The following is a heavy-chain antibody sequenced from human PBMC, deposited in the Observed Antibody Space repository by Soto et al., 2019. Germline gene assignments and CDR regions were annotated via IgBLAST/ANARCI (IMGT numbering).Heavy chain of an antibody. V-gene: IGHV3-30-3*01. CDR1: GFTFCSYA. CDR2: ISYDGSNK. CDR3: ARAGMVKLPGYYYYYGMDV. D-gene: IGHD3-3*01. Sequence: GGSLRLSCAASGFTFCSYAMHWVRQAPGKGLEWVAVISYDGSNKYYADSVKGRFTISRDNSKNTLYLQMNSLRAEDTAVYYCARAGMVKLPGYYYYYGMDVWGQGATVTVS. J-gene: IGHJ6*02.